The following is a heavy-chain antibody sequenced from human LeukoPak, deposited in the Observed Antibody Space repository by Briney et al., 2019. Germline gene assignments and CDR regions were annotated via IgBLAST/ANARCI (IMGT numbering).Heavy chain of an antibody. CDR1: GYTFTGYY. CDR3: ARASTTVTTRDYMDV. D-gene: IGHD4-17*01. CDR2: INPNSGGT. Sequence: GASVKVSCKASGYTFTGYYMHWVRQAPGQGLEWMGWINPNSGGTNYAQKFQGRVTMTRDTSISTAYMELSRLRSDDTAVYYCARASTTVTTRDYMDVWGKGTTVTISS. V-gene: IGHV1-2*02. J-gene: IGHJ6*03.